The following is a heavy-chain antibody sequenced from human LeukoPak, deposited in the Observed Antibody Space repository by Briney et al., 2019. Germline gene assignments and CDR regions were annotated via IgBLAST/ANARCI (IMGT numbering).Heavy chain of an antibody. Sequence: SETLSLACTVSGGSISSGDYYWSWIRQPPGKGLEWIGYIYYSGTTYYNPSLKSRVTISVDTSKNQFSLKLTSVTAADTAVYFCARGPYGSGSYYWGQGTLVTVSS. V-gene: IGHV4-30-4*01. J-gene: IGHJ4*02. CDR3: ARGPYGSGSYY. CDR2: IYYSGTT. D-gene: IGHD3-10*01. CDR1: GGSISSGDYY.